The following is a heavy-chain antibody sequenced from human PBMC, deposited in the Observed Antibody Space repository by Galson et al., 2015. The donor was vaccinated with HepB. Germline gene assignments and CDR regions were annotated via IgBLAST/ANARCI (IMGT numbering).Heavy chain of an antibody. J-gene: IGHJ6*02. Sequence: SLRLSCAASGFTFSDYYMSWIRQAPGKGLEWVSYTSSSSTYTNYADSVRGRFTISRDNAKKSLYLQMNSLRAEDTAVYYCARRLTCTSTSCYSTSNYYYYFGMDVWGQGTTVTVSS. CDR3: ARRLTCTSTSCYSTSNYYYYFGMDV. CDR1: GFTFSDYY. D-gene: IGHD2-2*01. V-gene: IGHV3-11*06. CDR2: TSSSSTYT.